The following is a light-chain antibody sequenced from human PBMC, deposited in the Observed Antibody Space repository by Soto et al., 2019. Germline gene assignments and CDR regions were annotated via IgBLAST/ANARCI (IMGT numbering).Light chain of an antibody. Sequence: EIVLTQSPATLSLSPGERSTLSCRASQSVSSYLAWYQQKPGQAPRLLIYDASNRATGIPARFRGSGSGTDFTLTISSLEPEDFAVYYCQQRSNWPPLFGGGTKVDI. J-gene: IGKJ4*01. CDR2: DAS. V-gene: IGKV3-11*01. CDR3: QQRSNWPPL. CDR1: QSVSSY.